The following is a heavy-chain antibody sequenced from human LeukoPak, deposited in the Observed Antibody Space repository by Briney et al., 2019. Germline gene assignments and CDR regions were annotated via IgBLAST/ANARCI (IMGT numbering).Heavy chain of an antibody. CDR2: INSDGSST. V-gene: IGHV3-74*01. D-gene: IGHD3-3*01. Sequence: GGSLRLSCAASGFTFSSYWMHWVRHAPGKGLGWVSRINSDGSSTIYADSVKGGFNISRDKAKNKVYKQMESLRAEDTAVYYCARIGDFWSGFDYWGQGTLVTVSS. J-gene: IGHJ4*02. CDR3: ARIGDFWSGFDY. CDR1: GFTFSSYW.